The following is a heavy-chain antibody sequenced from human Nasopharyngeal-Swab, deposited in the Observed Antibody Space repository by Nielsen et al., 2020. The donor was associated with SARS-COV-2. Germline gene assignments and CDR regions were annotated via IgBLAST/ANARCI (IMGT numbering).Heavy chain of an antibody. CDR1: GFTFSSYA. CDR3: AKDGGLTTFPYYYYYGMDV. CDR2: ISGSGGST. V-gene: IGHV3-23*01. D-gene: IGHD4/OR15-4a*01. Sequence: GGSLRLSCAASGFTFSSYAMSWARQAPGKGLEWVSAISGSGGSTYYADSVKGRFTISRDNSKNTLYLQMNSLRAEDTAVYYCAKDGGLTTFPYYYYYGMDVWGQGTTVTVSS. J-gene: IGHJ6*02.